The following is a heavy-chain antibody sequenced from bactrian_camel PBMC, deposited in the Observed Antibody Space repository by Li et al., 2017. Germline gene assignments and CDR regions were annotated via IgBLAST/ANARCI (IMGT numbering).Heavy chain of an antibody. CDR3: AAARVIGRCSVLLGTFARNLVTV. CDR2: ISKDDGSTK. V-gene: IGHV3-3*01. Sequence: HVQLVESGGGSVQAGGSLTLSCAASRYAYASYCMGWFRQIQGSEREGVASISKDDGSTKFSADSVKGRFTISQDSGNQTVYLQMNNLKPEDTALYYCAAARVIGRCSVLLGTFARNLVTVWGQGTQVTVS. CDR1: RYAYASYC. D-gene: IGHD2*01. J-gene: IGHJ4*01.